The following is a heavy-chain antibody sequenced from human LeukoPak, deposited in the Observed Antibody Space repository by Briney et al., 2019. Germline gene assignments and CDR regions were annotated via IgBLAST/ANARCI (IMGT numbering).Heavy chain of an antibody. J-gene: IGHJ4*02. V-gene: IGHV4-39*01. CDR2: IYYSGST. D-gene: IGHD2-2*01. CDR1: GGSISSSSYY. CDR3: AKAYCSSNSCSKLGYFDC. Sequence: SETLSLTCTVSGGSISSSSYYWGWIRQPPGKGLEWIGSIYYSGSTYYNPSLKSRVTISVDTSKNQFSLELSSVTAADTAVYYCAKAYCSSNSCSKLGYFDCWGQGTLVTVSS.